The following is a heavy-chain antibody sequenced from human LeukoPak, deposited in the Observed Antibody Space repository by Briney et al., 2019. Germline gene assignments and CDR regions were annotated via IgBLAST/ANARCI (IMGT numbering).Heavy chain of an antibody. Sequence: ASVKVSCKASGYTFTSYGINWVRQAPGQGLEWMGWISAYNGNTNFAQKLQGRVTMTTDTSTSTAYMELRSLRSDDTAVYYCARGSKATVVNPVDYWGQGTLVTVPS. J-gene: IGHJ4*02. CDR3: ARGSKATVVNPVDY. CDR2: ISAYNGNT. D-gene: IGHD4-23*01. V-gene: IGHV1-18*01. CDR1: GYTFTSYG.